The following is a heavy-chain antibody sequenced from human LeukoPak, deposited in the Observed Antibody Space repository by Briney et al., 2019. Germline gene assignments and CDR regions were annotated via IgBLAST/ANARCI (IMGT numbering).Heavy chain of an antibody. CDR2: IYSGGSA. CDR1: GFTVSRNY. Sequence: GGSLRLSRAASGFTVSRNYMSWVRQAPGKGLEWVSVIYSGGSAYYADSVKGRFTISRDNSKNTVYLQMNSLRAEDTAVFYCARGAGDWNAFAFWGQGTMVTVSS. J-gene: IGHJ3*01. V-gene: IGHV3-66*01. D-gene: IGHD2-21*02. CDR3: ARGAGDWNAFAF.